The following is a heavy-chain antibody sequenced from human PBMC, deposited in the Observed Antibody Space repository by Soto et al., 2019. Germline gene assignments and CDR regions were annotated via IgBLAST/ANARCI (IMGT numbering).Heavy chain of an antibody. CDR2: IYTSGST. D-gene: IGHD2-15*01. V-gene: IGHV4-4*07. CDR1: GGSISSYY. J-gene: IGHJ5*02. CDR3: ARAPTCSGGSCYSENWFDP. Sequence: KPSETLSLTCTVSGGSISSYYWSWIRQPAGKGLEWIGRIYTSGSTNYNPSLKSRVTMSVDTSKNQFSLKLSSVTAADTAVYYCARAPTCSGGSCYSENWFDPWGQGTLVTVSS.